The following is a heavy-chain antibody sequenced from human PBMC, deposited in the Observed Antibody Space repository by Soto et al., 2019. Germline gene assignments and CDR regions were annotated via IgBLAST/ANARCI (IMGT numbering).Heavy chain of an antibody. CDR3: AKPPRSYCSGDSCTY. D-gene: IGHD2-15*01. V-gene: IGHV3-23*01. CDR2: IGSGGTA. CDR1: GFTFSSFT. Sequence: GGSLRLSCAASGFTFSSFTMSWVRQAPGKGLEWVSSIGSGGTAYYADSVKGRFTISRDNSKNTLHLQMNSLRAEDTAVYFCAKPPRSYCSGDSCTYWGQ. J-gene: IGHJ4*02.